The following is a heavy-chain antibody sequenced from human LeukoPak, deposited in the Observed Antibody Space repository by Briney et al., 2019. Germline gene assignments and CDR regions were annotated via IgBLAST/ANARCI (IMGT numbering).Heavy chain of an antibody. J-gene: IGHJ4*02. CDR3: VPRYCSSTSCEDY. Sequence: GGSLRLSCASCGLTFSTYSMNWVRQAPGQGLQWVSSISSSSKYIYYADSVKGRFTISRDNAKNSLYVQMNSLRPEDSAVYYCVPRYCSSTSCEDYWGQGTLVTVSS. V-gene: IGHV3-21*06. CDR1: GLTFSTYS. D-gene: IGHD2-2*01. CDR2: ISSSSKYI.